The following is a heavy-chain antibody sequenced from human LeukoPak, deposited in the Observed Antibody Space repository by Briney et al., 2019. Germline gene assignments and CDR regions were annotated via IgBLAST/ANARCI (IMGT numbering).Heavy chain of an antibody. CDR1: GGSFSGYY. Sequence: SETLSLTCAVYGGSFSGYYWGWIRQPPGKGLEWIGEINHSGSTNYNPSLKSRVTISVDTSKNQFSLKLSSVTAADTAVYYCARASYYDSSGYYLLYWGQGTLVTVSS. V-gene: IGHV4-34*01. CDR2: INHSGST. J-gene: IGHJ4*02. CDR3: ARASYYDSSGYYLLY. D-gene: IGHD3-22*01.